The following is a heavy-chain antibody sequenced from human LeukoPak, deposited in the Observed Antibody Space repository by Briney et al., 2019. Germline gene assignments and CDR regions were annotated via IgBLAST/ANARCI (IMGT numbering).Heavy chain of an antibody. CDR2: IYPGDSDT. J-gene: IGHJ4*02. Sequence: GESLKISCQASGYTFAKYWIGWVRQMPGKGLEWMGIIYPGDSDTRYSPSFQGQVTISADKSISTAYLQWSSLKASDTAMYYCARTEAYGSGFDWGQGTLVTVSS. CDR3: ARTEAYGSGFD. D-gene: IGHD3-10*01. CDR1: GYTFAKYW. V-gene: IGHV5-51*01.